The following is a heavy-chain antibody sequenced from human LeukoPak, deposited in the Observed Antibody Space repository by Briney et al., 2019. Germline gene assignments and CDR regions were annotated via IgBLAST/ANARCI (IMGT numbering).Heavy chain of an antibody. CDR1: GYTFTGYY. D-gene: IGHD6-19*01. J-gene: IGHJ4*02. CDR3: ARDSSGWAPTDY. CDR2: INPSGGST. Sequence: ASVKVSCKASGYTFTGYYMHWVRQAPGQGLEWMGIINPSGGSTSYAQKFQGRVTMTRDMSTSTVYMELSSLRSEDTAVYYCARDSSGWAPTDYWGQGTLVTVSS. V-gene: IGHV1-46*01.